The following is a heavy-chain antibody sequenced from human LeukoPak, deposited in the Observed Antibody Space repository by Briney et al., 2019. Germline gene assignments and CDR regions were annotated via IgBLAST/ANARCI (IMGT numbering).Heavy chain of an antibody. CDR1: GGSISSNNYY. D-gene: IGHD2-2*01. J-gene: IGHJ4*02. CDR3: ASMKTSLGYCSSTSCYGEGYYFDY. V-gene: IGHV4-39*01. Sequence: SETLSLTCTVSGGSISSNNYYWGWIRQPPGKGLEWIGSIYYGGYTYYNPSLKSRVTISVDTSKNQFSLKLSSVTAADTAVYYCASMKTSLGYCSSTSCYGEGYYFDYWGQGTLVTVSS. CDR2: IYYGGYT.